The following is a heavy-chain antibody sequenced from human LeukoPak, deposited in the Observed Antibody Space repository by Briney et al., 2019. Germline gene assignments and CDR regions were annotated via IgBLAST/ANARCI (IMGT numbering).Heavy chain of an antibody. CDR3: ARGNYDFAYDP. D-gene: IGHD3-3*01. CDR1: GFILREFD. J-gene: IGHJ5*02. CDR2: FSTSGSYI. V-gene: IGHV3-21*01. Sequence: GGSLRLSFADSGFILREFDMNGVRHGPGGGREWVSYFSTSGSYIHYADSVKGRFTISRDAAKNSLYLQLDSLTVEDTAVYFCARGNYDFAYDPWGQGTLVTVSS.